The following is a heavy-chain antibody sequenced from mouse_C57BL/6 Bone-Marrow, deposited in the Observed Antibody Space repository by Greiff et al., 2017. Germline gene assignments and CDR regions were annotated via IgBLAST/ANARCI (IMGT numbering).Heavy chain of an antibody. Sequence: EVQRVESGGGLVQPKGSLKLSCAASGFTFNTYAMHWVRQAPGKGLEWVARIRSKSSNYATYYADSVKDRFTISRDDSQSMLYLQMNNLKTDDTAMYYCVREGGYDYLYYFDYWGQGTTLTGSS. J-gene: IGHJ2*01. CDR2: IRSKSSNYAT. CDR1: GFTFNTYA. D-gene: IGHD2-4*01. CDR3: VREGGYDYLYYFDY. V-gene: IGHV10-3*01.